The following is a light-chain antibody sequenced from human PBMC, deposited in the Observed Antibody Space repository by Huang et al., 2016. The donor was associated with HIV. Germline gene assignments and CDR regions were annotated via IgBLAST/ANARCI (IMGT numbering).Light chain of an antibody. CDR2: GAS. Sequence: EVVMTQSPATLSVSPGERATLFCRASESVGSNLAWFQLKPGQAPRRRIYGASTRATGTPARFSGSGSGTVFTLTISSLQSEDSAVYFCQQYHIYWTFGQGTKVEFK. V-gene: IGKV3-15*01. CDR3: QQYHIYWT. J-gene: IGKJ1*01. CDR1: ESVGSN.